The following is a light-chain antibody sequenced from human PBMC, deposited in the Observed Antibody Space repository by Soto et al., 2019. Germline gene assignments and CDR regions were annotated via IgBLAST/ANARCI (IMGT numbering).Light chain of an antibody. CDR1: QSISSW. CDR2: KAS. J-gene: IGKJ1*01. Sequence: DIQMTQSPSTLSASVGDRVTITCRASQSISSWLAWYQQKPGKAPKLLISKASSLESGVPSRFSGSGSGTEFTLTISSLQPDDFATYYCQQYSDSPWTFGQGTKVEIK. CDR3: QQYSDSPWT. V-gene: IGKV1-5*03.